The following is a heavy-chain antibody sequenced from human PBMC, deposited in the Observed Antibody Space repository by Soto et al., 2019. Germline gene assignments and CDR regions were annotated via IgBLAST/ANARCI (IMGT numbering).Heavy chain of an antibody. Sequence: LRLSCAASGFTFGHYAMAWVRQAPGKGLEWVSAISATGGSTFYADSVKGRFTISRDNFKNTLYLQINSLRAEDTAKYYCAKDSTTGGGGDYNWFDPWGQGTLVTVSS. V-gene: IGHV3-23*01. CDR2: ISATGGST. CDR3: AKDSTTGGGGDYNWFDP. D-gene: IGHD3-16*01. J-gene: IGHJ5*02. CDR1: GFTFGHYA.